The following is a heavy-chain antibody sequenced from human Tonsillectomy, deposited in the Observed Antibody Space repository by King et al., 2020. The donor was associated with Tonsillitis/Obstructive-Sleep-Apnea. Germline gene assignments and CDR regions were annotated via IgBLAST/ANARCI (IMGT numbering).Heavy chain of an antibody. CDR2: ISYDGSNK. J-gene: IGHJ4*02. D-gene: IGHD6-13*01. Sequence: VQLVVSGRGVVQPGRSLRLSCAASGFTFSSYAMHWVRQAPGKGLEWVAVISYDGSNKYYADSVKGRFTISRDNSKNTLYLQMNSLRAEDTAVYYCAREGVEQQLGYYFDYWGQGTLVTVSS. CDR1: GFTFSSYA. V-gene: IGHV3-30*04. CDR3: AREGVEQQLGYYFDY.